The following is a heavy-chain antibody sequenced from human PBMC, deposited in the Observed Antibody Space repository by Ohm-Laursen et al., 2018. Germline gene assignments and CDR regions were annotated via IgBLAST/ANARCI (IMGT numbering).Heavy chain of an antibody. CDR1: GFTFSDYY. V-gene: IGHV3-11*04. CDR2: ISSSGTNI. D-gene: IGHD1-26*01. CDR3: ARTRVGLSLDY. J-gene: IGHJ4*02. Sequence: SLRLSCAASGFTFSDYYMNWIRQAPGKGLEWVSYISSSGTNIHYADSVKGRFTISRDNAKNSLYLQMNSLRAEDTAVYYCARTRVGLSLDYWGQGTLVTVSS.